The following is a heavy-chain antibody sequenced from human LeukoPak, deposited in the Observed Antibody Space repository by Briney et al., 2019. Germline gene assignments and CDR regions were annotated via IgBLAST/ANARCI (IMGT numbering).Heavy chain of an antibody. CDR1: GFTFSTYS. CDR3: AKVTVAGMIDY. J-gene: IGHJ4*02. Sequence: GGSLRLSCAASGFTFSTYSMNWVRQAPGKGLEWVSGISWNSGSIGYADSVKGRFTISRDNAKNSLYLQMNSLRAEDTALYYCAKVTVAGMIDYWGQGTLVTVSS. D-gene: IGHD6-19*01. CDR2: ISWNSGSI. V-gene: IGHV3-9*01.